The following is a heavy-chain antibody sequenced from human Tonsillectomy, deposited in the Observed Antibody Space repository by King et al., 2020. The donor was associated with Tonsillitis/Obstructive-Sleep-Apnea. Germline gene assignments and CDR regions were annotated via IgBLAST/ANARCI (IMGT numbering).Heavy chain of an antibody. CDR2: IYYSGST. V-gene: IGHV4-59*01. CDR1: GGSISSYY. CDR3: ARVGIAVAGYSYYGMDV. D-gene: IGHD6-19*01. Sequence: QLQESGPGLVKPSETLSLTCNVSGGSISSYYWSWIRQPPGKGLEWIGYIYYSGSTNYNPSLKSRVTISVDTSKNQFSLKLSSVTAADTAVYYCARVGIAVAGYSYYGMDVWGQGTTVTVSS. J-gene: IGHJ6*02.